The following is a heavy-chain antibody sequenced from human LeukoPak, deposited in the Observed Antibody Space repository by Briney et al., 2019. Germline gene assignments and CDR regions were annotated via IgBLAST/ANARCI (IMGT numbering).Heavy chain of an antibody. J-gene: IGHJ4*02. CDR1: GFTFSSYA. Sequence: PGGSLRLSCAASGFTFSSYAMHWVRQAPGKGLEWVAVISYDGSNKYYADSVKGRFTISRDNSKNTLYLQMNSLRAEDTAVYYCAKDVLVVVAASFDYWGQGTLVTVSS. CDR3: AKDVLVVVAASFDY. D-gene: IGHD2-15*01. V-gene: IGHV3-30-3*01. CDR2: ISYDGSNK.